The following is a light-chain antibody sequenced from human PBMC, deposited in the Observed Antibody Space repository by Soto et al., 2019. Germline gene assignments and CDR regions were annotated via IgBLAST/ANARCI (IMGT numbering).Light chain of an antibody. CDR1: QSVRSTF. CDR2: GAS. V-gene: IGKV3-20*01. Sequence: VLPQSPDTLSLSPGDRVTLSCRASQSVRSTFLAWYQQKPGQAPRLLIYGASNRATGIPDRFSGSASGTDFPLTISRLEPDDSAVYYCQQYHDSPMNTFGQGTKLEIK. J-gene: IGKJ2*01. CDR3: QQYHDSPMNT.